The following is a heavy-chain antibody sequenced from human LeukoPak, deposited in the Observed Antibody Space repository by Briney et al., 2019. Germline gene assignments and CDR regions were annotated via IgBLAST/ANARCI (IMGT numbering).Heavy chain of an antibody. D-gene: IGHD5-12*01. V-gene: IGHV6-1*01. CDR1: GDSVSSTGAP. CDR2: THYRSKWSQ. CDR3: VREGGRYGGYDLDY. J-gene: IGHJ4*02. Sequence: SQTLSLTCALSGDSVSSTGAPWNWITQSPSRGLEWLGRTHYRSKWSQTYAVSLKSRITISPDPSTNPFSLQLNSVTPDAAAVYYCVREGGRYGGYDLDYWGQGTLVTVSS.